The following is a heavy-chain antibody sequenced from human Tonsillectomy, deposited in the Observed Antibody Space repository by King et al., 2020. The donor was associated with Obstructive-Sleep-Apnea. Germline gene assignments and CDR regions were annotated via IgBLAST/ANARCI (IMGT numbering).Heavy chain of an antibody. J-gene: IGHJ4*02. V-gene: IGHV4-4*02. CDR2: IYHSGNT. Sequence: LQLQESGPGLVKPSGTLSLTCAVSGGSISSSNWWSWVRQPPGKGLEWIGEIYHSGNTNYIPSLKSRVTMSVDKSKNQFSLNLSSVTAADTAVYYCARGGYNFAQRFHDCWGQGTLVIVSS. CDR1: GGSISSSNW. D-gene: IGHD5-24*01. CDR3: ARGGYNFAQRFHDC.